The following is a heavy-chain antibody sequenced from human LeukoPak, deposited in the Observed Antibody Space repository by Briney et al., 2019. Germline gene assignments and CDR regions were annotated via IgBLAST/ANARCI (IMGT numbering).Heavy chain of an antibody. V-gene: IGHV4-59*08. CDR3: ARHGGETIVATVLHAFDI. CDR1: GGSISSYS. CDR2: MLYSGST. J-gene: IGHJ3*02. D-gene: IGHD5-12*01. Sequence: SETLSLTCTVSGGSISSYSWSWIRQPPGKGLEWIGSMLYSGSTNYNPSLKSRVTRSVDGSKNQISLRLSSVTAADTAVYYCARHGGETIVATVLHAFDIWGQGAMVTVS.